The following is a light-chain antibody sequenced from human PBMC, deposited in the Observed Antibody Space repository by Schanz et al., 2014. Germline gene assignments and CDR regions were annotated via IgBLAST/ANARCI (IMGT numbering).Light chain of an antibody. Sequence: EIVLTQSPATLSLSPGERATLSCRASQNVGTYLAWYQQKPGQAPRLLISGASSRATGIPDRFSGSGSGTDFTLTISRLEPEDSAVYYCHQYGSIQWTFAQGTKVEIK. CDR1: QNVGTY. J-gene: IGKJ1*01. CDR2: GAS. CDR3: HQYGSIQWT. V-gene: IGKV3-20*01.